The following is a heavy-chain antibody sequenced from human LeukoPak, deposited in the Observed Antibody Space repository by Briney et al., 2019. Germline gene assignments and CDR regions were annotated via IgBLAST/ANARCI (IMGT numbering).Heavy chain of an antibody. Sequence: SETLSLTCTVSGGSISSYYWTWIRQPPGKGLEWIGFIYYSGATNYNPSLKSRVTISLDTSKNQFSLRLSSVTAADTAVCYCARDLLTGRYGMDVWGQGTTVTVSS. CDR1: GGSISSYY. CDR2: IYYSGAT. V-gene: IGHV4-59*01. D-gene: IGHD3-9*01. J-gene: IGHJ6*02. CDR3: ARDLLTGRYGMDV.